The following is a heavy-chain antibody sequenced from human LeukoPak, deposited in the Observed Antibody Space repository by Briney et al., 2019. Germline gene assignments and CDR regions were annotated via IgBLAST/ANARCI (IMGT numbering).Heavy chain of an antibody. CDR2: ISGSGGST. Sequence: QPGGSLRLSCAASGFTFSSYAMSWVRQAPGKGLEWDSAISGSGGSTYCADSVKGRFTISRDNSKNTLYLQMNSLRAEDTAVYYCAKRSIVVVPAARFNWFDPWGQGTLVTVSS. D-gene: IGHD2-2*01. J-gene: IGHJ5*02. CDR1: GFTFSSYA. CDR3: AKRSIVVVPAARFNWFDP. V-gene: IGHV3-23*01.